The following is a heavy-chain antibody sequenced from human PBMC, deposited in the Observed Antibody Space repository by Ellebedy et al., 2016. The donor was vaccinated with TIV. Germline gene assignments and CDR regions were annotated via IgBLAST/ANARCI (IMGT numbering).Heavy chain of an antibody. CDR1: DGSINTYY. J-gene: IGHJ5*02. CDR2: VSDVGKT. Sequence: MPSETLSLTCTVSDGSINTYYWAWIRQSPGKGLEWIGHVSDVGKTNYNPSLQSRVTLSVDTSRNQVFLRLDSLTAADTAVYYCARADYCGGCNWIDPWGQGILVTVSS. CDR3: ARADYCGGCNWIDP. V-gene: IGHV4-59*01. D-gene: IGHD3-10*01.